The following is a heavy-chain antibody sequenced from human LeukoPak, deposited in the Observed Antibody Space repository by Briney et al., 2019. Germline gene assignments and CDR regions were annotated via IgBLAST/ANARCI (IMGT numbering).Heavy chain of an antibody. CDR2: IYYSGST. CDR3: ASTALGYCSSTSCFTPHYFDY. D-gene: IGHD2-2*01. Sequence: SETLSLTCTVSGGSISSSSYYWGWIRQPPGKGLEWIGSIYYSGSTYYNPSLKSRATISVDTSKNQFSLKLSSVTAADTAVYYCASTALGYCSSTSCFTPHYFDYWGQGTLVTVSS. J-gene: IGHJ4*02. V-gene: IGHV4-39*01. CDR1: GGSISSSSYY.